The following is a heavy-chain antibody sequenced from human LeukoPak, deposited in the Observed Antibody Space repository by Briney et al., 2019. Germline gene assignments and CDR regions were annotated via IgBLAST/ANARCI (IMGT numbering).Heavy chain of an antibody. V-gene: IGHV4-59*01. J-gene: IGHJ4*02. D-gene: IGHD4-11*01. CDR3: ARDRVRGNSNPFFDY. Sequence: PSETLSLTCTVSGGSISGYYWSWIRQPPGKGLEWIAYIYYSGSTNYNPSLKSRVTISVDTSKNQFSLKLSSVTAADTAVYYCARDRVRGNSNPFFDYWGQGTLVTVSS. CDR1: GGSISGYY. CDR2: IYYSGST.